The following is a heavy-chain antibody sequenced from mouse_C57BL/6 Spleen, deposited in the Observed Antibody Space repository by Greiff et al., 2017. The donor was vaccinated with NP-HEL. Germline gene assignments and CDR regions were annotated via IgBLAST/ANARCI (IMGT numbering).Heavy chain of an antibody. CDR2: IDPSDSET. CDR1: GYTFTSYW. V-gene: IGHV1-52*01. D-gene: IGHD2-2*01. Sequence: QVQLQQPGAELVRPGSSVKLSCKASGYTFTSYWMHWVKQRPIQGLEWIGNIDPSDSETHYNQKFKDKATLTVDKSSSTAYMQLSSLTSEDSAVYYCARWDYGYDAWFAYWGQGTLVTVSA. J-gene: IGHJ3*01. CDR3: ARWDYGYDAWFAY.